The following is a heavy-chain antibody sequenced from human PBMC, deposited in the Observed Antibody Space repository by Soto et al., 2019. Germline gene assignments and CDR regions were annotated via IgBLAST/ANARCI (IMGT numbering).Heavy chain of an antibody. V-gene: IGHV3-7*05. J-gene: IGHJ4*02. CDR3: ATAPRGSGRDYYFDS. Sequence: EVHLVESGGGLVQPGGSLRLSCAASGFPFSSYWMSWVRQAPGKGLEWVANINQDGSQEYYVDSVKGRFTISRDNAKNSLYLQMNSLRYEDTAVYYCATAPRGSGRDYYFDSWGQGTLIAVSS. D-gene: IGHD3-10*01. CDR1: GFPFSSYW. CDR2: INQDGSQE.